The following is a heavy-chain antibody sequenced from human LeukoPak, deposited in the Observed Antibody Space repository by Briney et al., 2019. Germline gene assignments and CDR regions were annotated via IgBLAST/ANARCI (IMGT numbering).Heavy chain of an antibody. D-gene: IGHD1-1*01. CDR3: ARVGATGTADY. CDR1: GFTFSDYY. CDR2: ISKSGSDS. Sequence: PGGSLRLSCAAFGFTFSDYYMSWIRQAPGKGLEWVSYISKSGSDSNFADSVKGRFTISRDNAKNSLYLQMNSLRAEDTAVYYCARVGATGTADYWGQGTPVTVSS. J-gene: IGHJ4*02. V-gene: IGHV3-11*06.